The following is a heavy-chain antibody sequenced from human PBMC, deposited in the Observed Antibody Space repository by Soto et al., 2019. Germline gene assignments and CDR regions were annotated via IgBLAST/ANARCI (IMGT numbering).Heavy chain of an antibody. D-gene: IGHD1-26*01. CDR1: GGTFSTYA. Sequence: QVQLVQSGAEVKKPGSSVKVSCKASGGTFSTYAITWARQAPGQGLEWLGGIIPISGTTDYARKFQGRVTITATESTSTVFIELSSLTSEDTAVYYCARGVGAYYFDYWGQGPLVTVSS. CDR2: IIPISGTT. J-gene: IGHJ4*02. V-gene: IGHV1-69*01. CDR3: ARGVGAYYFDY.